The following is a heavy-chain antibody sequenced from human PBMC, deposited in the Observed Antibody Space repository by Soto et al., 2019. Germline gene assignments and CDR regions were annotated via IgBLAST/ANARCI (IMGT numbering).Heavy chain of an antibody. CDR3: ARVGVDTAVVDGGYYYYPLDV. CDR1: GFNFRNYG. J-gene: IGHJ6*02. V-gene: IGHV3-74*01. CDR2: INSDGRST. Sequence: GGSLRLSCAAPGFNFRNYGMHWVRQAPGKGLVWVSRINSDGRSTRYADSVKGRFTISRDNARNTLFLQMNSLRADDTAVYYCARVGVDTAVVDGGYYYYPLDVWGQGTTVTVSS. D-gene: IGHD5-18*01.